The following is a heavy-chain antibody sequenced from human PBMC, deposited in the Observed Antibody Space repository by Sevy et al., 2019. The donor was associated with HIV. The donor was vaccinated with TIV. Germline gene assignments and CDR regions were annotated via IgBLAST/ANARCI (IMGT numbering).Heavy chain of an antibody. J-gene: IGHJ6*02. D-gene: IGHD3-9*01. V-gene: IGHV5-51*01. Sequence: GESLKISCKGSGYSFTSYWIGWVRQMPGKGLEWMGIIYPGDSDTRYSPSFQGQVTISADKSISTAYLQWSSLKASDTAMYYCARARDWLSPYYYYGMDVWGQGTTVTVSS. CDR1: GYSFTSYW. CDR2: IYPGDSDT. CDR3: ARARDWLSPYYYYGMDV.